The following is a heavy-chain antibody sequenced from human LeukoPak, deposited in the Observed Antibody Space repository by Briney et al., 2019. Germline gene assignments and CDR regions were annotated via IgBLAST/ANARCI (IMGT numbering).Heavy chain of an antibody. D-gene: IGHD6-6*01. CDR1: GGTISSYY. J-gene: IGHJ4*02. Sequence: PSETLSLTCTVSGGTISSYYWSWIRQPPGKGLEWIGYIYYSGSNNYNPSLKSRVTTSVDTSKNQFSLKLSSVTAADTAVYYCARGIAARPLDYWGQGTLVTVSS. V-gene: IGHV4-59*01. CDR2: IYYSGSN. CDR3: ARGIAARPLDY.